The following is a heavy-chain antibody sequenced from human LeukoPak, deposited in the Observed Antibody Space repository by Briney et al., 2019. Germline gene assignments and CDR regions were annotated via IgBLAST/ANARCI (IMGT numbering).Heavy chain of an antibody. V-gene: IGHV3-48*03. CDR1: GFTFSSYE. J-gene: IGHJ3*02. CDR3: ARGPRALRHAFDI. Sequence: PGGSLRLSCAASGFTFSSYEMNWVRQAPGKGLEWVSYISSSGSTIYYADSVKGRFTISIDNAKNSLYLQMNSLRAEDTAVYYCARGPRALRHAFDIWGQGTMVTVSS. CDR2: ISSSGSTI.